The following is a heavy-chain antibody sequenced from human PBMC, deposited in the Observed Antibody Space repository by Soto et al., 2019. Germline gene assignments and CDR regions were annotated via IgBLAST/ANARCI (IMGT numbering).Heavy chain of an antibody. J-gene: IGHJ4*02. CDR2: INPSGGST. CDR3: ARAPFSSSSFFFDY. V-gene: IGHV1-46*01. Sequence: QVQVVQSGSEVKKPGASVKVSCKASGYTFTAYFMHWVRQAPGQGLEWIGIINPSGGSTNYAQKFQGRVAMTWDTSTRTVYMDLSSLRSDDTAVYYCARAPFSSSSFFFDYWCQGTLVTVSS. D-gene: IGHD6-6*01. CDR1: GYTFTAYF.